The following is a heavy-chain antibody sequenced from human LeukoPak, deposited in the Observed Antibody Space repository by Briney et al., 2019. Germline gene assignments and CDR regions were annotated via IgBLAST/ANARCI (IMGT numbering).Heavy chain of an antibody. D-gene: IGHD5-18*01. J-gene: IGHJ6*02. CDR3: ARIQRDYSYHGMDV. CDR1: GYSFTSYW. CDR2: IDPSDFYI. V-gene: IGHV5-10-1*01. Sequence: GESLKISCKGSGYSFTSYWIIWVRQMPGKGLEWMGRIDPSDFYIKYSPSFQGHVTISADKSIDTAYLQWSSLKASDTAMYYCARIQRDYSYHGMDVWGQGTTVTVSS.